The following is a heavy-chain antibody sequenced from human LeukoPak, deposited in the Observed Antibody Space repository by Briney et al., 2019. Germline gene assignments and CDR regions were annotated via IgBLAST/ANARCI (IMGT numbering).Heavy chain of an antibody. CDR3: AGTYYYDSSGRSPRASDAFDI. CDR1: GGSISSYY. V-gene: IGHV4-59*08. J-gene: IGHJ3*02. D-gene: IGHD3-22*01. Sequence: SETPSLTCTVSGGSISSYYWSWIRKPPGKGLEWCGYIYFSGSTNYNPSLKSRVTISVDTSKNQFSLKLSSVTAADTAVYYCAGTYYYDSSGRSPRASDAFDIWGQGTMVTVSS. CDR2: IYFSGST.